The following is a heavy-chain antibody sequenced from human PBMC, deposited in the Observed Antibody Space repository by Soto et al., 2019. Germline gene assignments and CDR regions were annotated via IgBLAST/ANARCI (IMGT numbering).Heavy chain of an antibody. CDR3: ASGPHYVSTRYYFDN. J-gene: IGHJ5*02. CDR1: GGVFSNYA. D-gene: IGHD3-22*01. CDR2: IVPVFGTP. V-gene: IGHV1-69*13. Sequence: SVKVSCKASGGVFSNYALSWVRQAPGQGLERLGVIVPVFGTPNYAPNFPGRVTVAADESTRTGYMEPTSLTSEATAIYYGASGPHYVSTRYYFDNWGQGTLVTVSS.